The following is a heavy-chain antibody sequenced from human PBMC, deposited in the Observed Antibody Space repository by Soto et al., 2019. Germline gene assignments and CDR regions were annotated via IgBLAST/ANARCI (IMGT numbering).Heavy chain of an antibody. CDR2: ISYSGST. J-gene: IGHJ4*02. CDR1: GGSISSGGYY. V-gene: IGHV4-31*03. D-gene: IGHD2-21*02. Sequence: SGTLSLTYTVSGGSISSGGYYWSWIRQHPGTGLEWIGHISYSGSTYYKTSLKSRVTISVDRSKNQFSLKLSSLTAADTAVYYCATAPGPYWGQGTLVTVSS. CDR3: ATAPGPY.